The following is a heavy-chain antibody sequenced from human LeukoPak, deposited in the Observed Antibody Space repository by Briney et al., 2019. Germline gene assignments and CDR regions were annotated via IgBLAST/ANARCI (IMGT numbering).Heavy chain of an antibody. Sequence: GGSLRLPCAASGFTVSSYYMSWVRQAPGKGLERVSAIYSGDTTYYADSVKGRFTVSRDNSKNTLYLQMDSLRAEDTAVYYCARDRNRGSYFLDYWGQGTLVIVSS. CDR1: GFTVSSYY. V-gene: IGHV3-53*01. J-gene: IGHJ4*02. CDR2: IYSGDTT. D-gene: IGHD1-26*01. CDR3: ARDRNRGSYFLDY.